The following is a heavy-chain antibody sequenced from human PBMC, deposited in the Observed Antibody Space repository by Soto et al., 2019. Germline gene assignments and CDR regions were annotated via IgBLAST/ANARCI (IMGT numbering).Heavy chain of an antibody. CDR1: GFTFTTYS. D-gene: IGHD3-16*01. Sequence: GGSLRLSCAASGFTFTTYSMTWVRQAPGKGLEWVSSIDSSSNYIYYADSVKGRFTISRDNAKNSLYLQMHSLRAEDTAIYYCARDLGGPDYWGRGTSVTVSS. CDR3: ARDLGGPDY. CDR2: IDSSSNYI. J-gene: IGHJ4*02. V-gene: IGHV3-21*01.